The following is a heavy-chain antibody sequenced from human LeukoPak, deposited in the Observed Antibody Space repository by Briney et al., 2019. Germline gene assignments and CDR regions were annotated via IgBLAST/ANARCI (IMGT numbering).Heavy chain of an antibody. CDR2: IWDDGSKK. CDR3: ASRIGY. D-gene: IGHD3-10*01. CDR1: GFTFSSYG. V-gene: IGHV3-33*01. J-gene: IGHJ4*02. Sequence: PGTSLRLSCAASGFTFSSYGMNWVRQAPGKGLEWVAVIWDDGSKKYYADSVKGRFTISRDNSKNTLYLQMNSLGGEDTAVYYWASRIGYWGQGTLVIVSS.